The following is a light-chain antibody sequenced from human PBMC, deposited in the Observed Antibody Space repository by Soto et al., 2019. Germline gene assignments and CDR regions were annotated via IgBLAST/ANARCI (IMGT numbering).Light chain of an antibody. CDR2: KAS. Sequence: DIQMTQSPSTLSASVGDRVTITCRASQTVNNCLAWYQQKPGKAPKLLIHKASNLESGVPSRFSGSGSGTVFSLTISSLQPDDFATYYCQQYNSYPLTFGGGTKVEIK. V-gene: IGKV1-5*03. CDR3: QQYNSYPLT. CDR1: QTVNNC. J-gene: IGKJ4*01.